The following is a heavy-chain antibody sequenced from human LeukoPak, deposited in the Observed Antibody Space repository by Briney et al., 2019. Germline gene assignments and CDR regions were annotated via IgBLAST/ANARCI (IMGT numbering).Heavy chain of an antibody. Sequence: GGSLRLPCAASGFTFKDAWMSWFRQAPGKGLEWVGRIKRKSDGGTTDYAAPVKGRFTISRDDSTDTLYLQMNSLKTEDTAVYYCAKVGVWGSYRSSMGFFDYWGQGTLVTVSS. CDR2: IKRKSDGGTT. J-gene: IGHJ4*02. D-gene: IGHD3-16*02. CDR3: AKVGVWGSYRSSMGFFDY. V-gene: IGHV3-15*01. CDR1: GFTFKDAW.